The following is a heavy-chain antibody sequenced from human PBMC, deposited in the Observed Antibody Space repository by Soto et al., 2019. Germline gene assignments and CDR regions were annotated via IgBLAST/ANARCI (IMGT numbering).Heavy chain of an antibody. Sequence: ASVKVSCKASGFTFTSSAMQWVRQARGQRLEWIGWIVVGSGNTNYAQKFQERVTITRDMSTSTAYMELSSLRSEDTAVYYCAATTTVTTLGLYYYYYYMDVWGKGTTVTVSS. CDR1: GFTFTSSA. D-gene: IGHD4-17*01. V-gene: IGHV1-58*02. CDR2: IVVGSGNT. J-gene: IGHJ6*03. CDR3: AATTTVTTLGLYYYYYYMDV.